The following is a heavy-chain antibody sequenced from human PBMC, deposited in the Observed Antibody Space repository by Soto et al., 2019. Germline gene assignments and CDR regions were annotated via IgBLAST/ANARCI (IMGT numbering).Heavy chain of an antibody. J-gene: IGHJ4*02. V-gene: IGHV4-59*08. CDR2: IFYTGST. Sequence: QVQLQESGPGLVKPSQTLSLTCTVSGGSISNYYWSWIRQPPGKGLEWIGYIFYTGSTNYNPSLRSRVTISVDTSRNQFSLKLSSVTAADTAVYYCARQAATGTFLDYWGQGTLVTVSS. CDR3: ARQAATGTFLDY. CDR1: GGSISNYY. D-gene: IGHD6-13*01.